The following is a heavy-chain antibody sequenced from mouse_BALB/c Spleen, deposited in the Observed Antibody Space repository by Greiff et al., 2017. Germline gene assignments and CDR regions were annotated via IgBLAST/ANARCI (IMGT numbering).Heavy chain of an antibody. Sequence: VQLQQSGAELVRSGASVKLSCTASGFNIKDYYMHWVKQRPEQGLEWIGWIDPENGDTEYAPKFQGKATMTADTSSNTAYLQLSSLTSEDTAVYYCTRPYDYDGAWFAYWGQGTLVTVSA. J-gene: IGHJ3*01. D-gene: IGHD2-4*01. V-gene: IGHV14-4*02. CDR3: TRPYDYDGAWFAY. CDR2: IDPENGDT. CDR1: GFNIKDYY.